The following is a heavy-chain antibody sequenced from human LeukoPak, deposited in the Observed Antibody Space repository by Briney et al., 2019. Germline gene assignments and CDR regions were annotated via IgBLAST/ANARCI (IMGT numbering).Heavy chain of an antibody. V-gene: IGHV3-11*01. Sequence: PGGSLRLSCAASGFTFSDYYMSWIRQAPGKGLEWVSYISSSGSTIYYADSVKGRFTISRDNAKNSLYLQMNSLRAEDTAVYYCARDNKRIGMRRGVMTPYLYYGMDVWGQGTTVTVSS. J-gene: IGHJ6*02. CDR2: ISSSGSTI. CDR1: GFTFSDYY. CDR3: ARDNKRIGMRRGVMTPYLYYGMDV. D-gene: IGHD3-10*01.